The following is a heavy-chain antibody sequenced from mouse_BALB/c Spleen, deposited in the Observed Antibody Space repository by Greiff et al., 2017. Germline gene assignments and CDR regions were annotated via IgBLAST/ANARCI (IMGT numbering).Heavy chain of an antibody. CDR1: GFTFSDYY. CDR2: ISDGGSYT. D-gene: IGHD2-14*01. Sequence: EVKLVESGGGLVKPGGSLKLSCAASGFTFSDYYMYWVRQTPEKRLEWVATISDGGSYTYYPDSVKGRFTISRDNAKNNLYLQMSSLKSEDTAMYYCARGKVRYYAMDYWGQGTSVTVSS. J-gene: IGHJ4*01. CDR3: ARGKVRYYAMDY. V-gene: IGHV5-4*02.